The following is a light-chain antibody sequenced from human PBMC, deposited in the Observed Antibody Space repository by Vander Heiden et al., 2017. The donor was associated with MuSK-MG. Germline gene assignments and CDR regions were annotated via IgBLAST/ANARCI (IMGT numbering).Light chain of an antibody. Sequence: DIQMTQSPSSLSASVGDRVTITCRASQSISRSLNWYQQKPGKAPKLLIYAASTLQSGVPSKFSGSGYGTDFTLTISSRQPEDFATYYCQQSDRIPPWTFGQGTKVEIK. V-gene: IGKV1-39*01. CDR1: QSISRS. CDR3: QQSDRIPPWT. CDR2: AAS. J-gene: IGKJ1*01.